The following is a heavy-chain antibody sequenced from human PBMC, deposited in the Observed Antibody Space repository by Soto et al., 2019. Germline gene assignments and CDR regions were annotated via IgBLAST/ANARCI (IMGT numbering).Heavy chain of an antibody. J-gene: IGHJ4*02. CDR3: ARDSSGRHDY. CDR1: GGSLRSGSYY. CDR2: IYHGGAT. V-gene: IGHV4-61*01. D-gene: IGHD3-22*01. Sequence: PSETLSLTCTVSGGSLRSGSYYWSWIRQPPGKGLEWIEYIYHGGATTYNASLKSRVTISVDTSKNQFFLKVDSVTAADTAVYFCARDSSGRHDYWGQGTPVTVSS.